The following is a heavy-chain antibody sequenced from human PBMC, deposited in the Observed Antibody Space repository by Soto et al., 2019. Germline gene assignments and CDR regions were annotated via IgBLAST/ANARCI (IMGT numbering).Heavy chain of an antibody. CDR2: IYYSGST. Sequence: QVQLQESGPGLVKPSQTLSLTCTVSGGSISSGDYYWGWIRQPPGKGLEWIGYIYYSGSTYYNPSARSRITRTVDTSKTQFSLKLSSVTAADTAVYYCARGRGTVTTLSYYFDYWGQGPLVTVSS. CDR1: GGSISSGDYY. D-gene: IGHD4-17*01. CDR3: ARGRGTVTTLSYYFDY. J-gene: IGHJ4*02. V-gene: IGHV4-30-4*01.